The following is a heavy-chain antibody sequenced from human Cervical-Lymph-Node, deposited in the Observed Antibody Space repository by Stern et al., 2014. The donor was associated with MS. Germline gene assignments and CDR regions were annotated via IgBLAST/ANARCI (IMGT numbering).Heavy chain of an antibody. CDR2: LKQDGSDK. J-gene: IGHJ6*02. CDR1: GFTFSSYW. Sequence: EVQLEESGGGLVQPGESLRLSCVASGFTFSSYWMSWVRQAPGKGLEWVANLKQDGSDKYYVDSVKGRFTISRDNAKNSMYLQMNSLRPEDTAVYYCAREIGMDVWGQGTTVIVSS. CDR3: AREIGMDV. V-gene: IGHV3-7*01.